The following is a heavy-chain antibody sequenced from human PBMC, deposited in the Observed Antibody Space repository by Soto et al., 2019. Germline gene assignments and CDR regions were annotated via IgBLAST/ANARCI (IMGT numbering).Heavy chain of an antibody. J-gene: IGHJ4*02. CDR2: INAGNGNT. CDR3: ASPLEGESSSWYDLGDY. Sequence: GASVKVSCKASGYTFTSYAMHWVRQAPGQRLEWMGWINAGNGNTKYSQKFQGRVTITRDTSASTAYMELSSLRSEDTAVYYCASPLEGESSSWYDLGDYWGQGTLVTVSS. D-gene: IGHD6-13*01. CDR1: GYTFTSYA. V-gene: IGHV1-3*01.